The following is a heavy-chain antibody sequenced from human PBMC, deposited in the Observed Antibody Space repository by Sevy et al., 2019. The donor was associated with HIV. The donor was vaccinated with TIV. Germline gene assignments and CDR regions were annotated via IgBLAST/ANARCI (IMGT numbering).Heavy chain of an antibody. CDR2: ISSSGSTI. CDR1: GFTFSDYY. CDR3: ARDQGIAAAGNLYFDY. Sequence: AGSLRLSCAASGFTFSDYYMSWIRQAPGKALEWVSYISSSGSTIYYADSVKGRFTISRDNAKNSLYLQMNSLRAEDTAVYYCARDQGIAAAGNLYFDYWGQGTLVTVSS. J-gene: IGHJ4*02. V-gene: IGHV3-11*01. D-gene: IGHD6-13*01.